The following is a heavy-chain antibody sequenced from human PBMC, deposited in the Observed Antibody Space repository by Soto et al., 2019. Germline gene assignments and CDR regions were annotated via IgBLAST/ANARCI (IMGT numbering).Heavy chain of an antibody. CDR2: ISASSSHK. CDR1: GFDFSYYT. D-gene: IGHD4-17*01. V-gene: IGHV3-21*02. J-gene: IGHJ3*02. Sequence: EMQLVESGGRLVKPGESLRLSCVASGFDFSYYTMNWVRQAPGKGLEWVSAISASSSHKYSADSVRGRFTFSRDNANNSLYLQMNNLRVEDTAVYYCARLRSDAFDIWGQATLVTVSS. CDR3: ARLRSDAFDI.